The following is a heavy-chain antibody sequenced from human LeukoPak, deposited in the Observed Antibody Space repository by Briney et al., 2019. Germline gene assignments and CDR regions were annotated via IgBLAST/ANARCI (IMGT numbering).Heavy chain of an antibody. D-gene: IGHD1-26*01. CDR1: GFTFSSYG. Sequence: GGSLRLSCAASGFTFSSYGMHWVRRAPGKGLEWVAVIWHDGSNKYYADSVKGRFTISRDNSKNTLYLQMNSLRAEDTAVYYCARAPIEWELLPPPDYWGQGTLVTVSS. J-gene: IGHJ4*02. V-gene: IGHV3-33*01. CDR2: IWHDGSNK. CDR3: ARAPIEWELLPPPDY.